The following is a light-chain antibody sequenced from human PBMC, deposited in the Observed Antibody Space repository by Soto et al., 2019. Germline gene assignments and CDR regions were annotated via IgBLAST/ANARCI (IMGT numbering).Light chain of an antibody. V-gene: IGKV3-15*01. J-gene: IGKJ1*01. CDR2: GAS. CDR1: QSVSDN. CDR3: QQFNSWLWT. Sequence: EIVMTQSPATLSVSPGERATLSCRASQSVSDNLTWYQQKPGQAPRLLIYGASTRATGIPARFSGSGSGTEFTLTIRSLQSEDSAVYYCQQFNSWLWTFGQGTKVEIK.